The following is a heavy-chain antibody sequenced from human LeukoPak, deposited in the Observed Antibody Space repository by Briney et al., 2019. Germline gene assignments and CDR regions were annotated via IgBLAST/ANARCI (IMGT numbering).Heavy chain of an antibody. Sequence: SQTLLLTCAISGDSVSSNSAAWNWIRQSPSKGLEWLGRTYYRSKWYNDYAVSVKSRITINPDTSKNQFSLKLTSVTAADTAVYYCTRAASSGPLFTYHMDVWGKGTTVTVSS. J-gene: IGHJ6*03. CDR3: TRAASSGPLFTYHMDV. CDR1: GDSVSSNSAA. D-gene: IGHD3-22*01. V-gene: IGHV6-1*01. CDR2: TYYRSKWYN.